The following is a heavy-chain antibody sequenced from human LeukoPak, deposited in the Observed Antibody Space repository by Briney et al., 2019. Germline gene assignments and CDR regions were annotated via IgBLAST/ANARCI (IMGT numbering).Heavy chain of an antibody. Sequence: GGSLRLSCAASGFIFSNYAMNWVRQAPGKGLEWVAVIWYDGSNKYYADSVKGRFTISRDNSKNTLFLQMNSLRAEDTAVYYCARCAERIHDPENYFDYWGQGTPVTVSS. CDR2: IWYDGSNK. V-gene: IGHV3-33*08. J-gene: IGHJ4*02. CDR1: GFIFSNYA. CDR3: ARCAERIHDPENYFDY. D-gene: IGHD1-1*01.